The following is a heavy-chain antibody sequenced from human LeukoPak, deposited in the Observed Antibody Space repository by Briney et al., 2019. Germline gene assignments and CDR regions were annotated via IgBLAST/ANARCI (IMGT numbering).Heavy chain of an antibody. CDR2: IYTSGST. CDR3: ARSSYYDILTGPLYYFDY. D-gene: IGHD3-9*01. J-gene: IGHJ4*02. CDR1: GGSISSGSYY. V-gene: IGHV4-61*02. Sequence: SETLSLTCTVSGGSISSGSYYWSWIRQPAGKGLEWIGRIYTSGSTNYNPSLKSRVTMSVDTSKNQSSLKLSSVTAADTAVYYCARSSYYDILTGPLYYFDYWGQGTLVTVSS.